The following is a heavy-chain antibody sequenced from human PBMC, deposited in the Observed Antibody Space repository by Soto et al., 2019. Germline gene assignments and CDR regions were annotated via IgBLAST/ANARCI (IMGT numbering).Heavy chain of an antibody. CDR2: IRGSDGST. J-gene: IGHJ4*02. CDR1: GFTISSYG. CDR3: AKDENYDILAGYYYY. D-gene: IGHD3-9*01. V-gene: IGHV3-23*01. Sequence: EVQLLESGGGLVQPGGSLRLSCAASGFTISSYGMTWVRQAPGKGLEWVSTIRGSDGSTYDADSVKGRFTISRDNSKNTVYLQMNSLRVEDTAVYFCAKDENYDILAGYYYYWGQGTLVSVSS.